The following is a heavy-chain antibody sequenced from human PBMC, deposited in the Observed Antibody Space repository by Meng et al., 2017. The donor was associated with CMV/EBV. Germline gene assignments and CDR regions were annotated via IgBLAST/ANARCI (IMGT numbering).Heavy chain of an antibody. CDR1: GGSFSGYY. CDR2: INHSGST. CDR3: ARGLQRYFDWLLSAYFDY. V-gene: IGHV4-34*01. Sequence: SETLSLTCAVYGGSFSGYYWSWIRQPPGKGLEWIGEINHSGSTNYNPSLKSRVTISVDTSKNQFSLKLSSVTAADTAVYYCARGLQRYFDWLLSAYFDYWGQGTLVTVSS. J-gene: IGHJ4*02. D-gene: IGHD3-9*01.